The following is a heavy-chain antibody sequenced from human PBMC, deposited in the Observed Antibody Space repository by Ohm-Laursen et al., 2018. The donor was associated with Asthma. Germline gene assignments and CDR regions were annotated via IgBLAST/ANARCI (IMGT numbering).Heavy chain of an antibody. CDR3: ARDTPRLYSSSWYYFDY. CDR2: ISAYNGNT. V-gene: IGHV1-18*01. J-gene: IGHJ4*02. CDR1: GYTFTSYG. D-gene: IGHD6-13*01. Sequence: ASVKVSCKASGYTFTSYGISWVRQAPGQGLERMGWISAYNGNTNYAQKLQGRVTMTTDTSTSTAYMELRSLRSDDTAVYYCARDTPRLYSSSWYYFDYWGQGTLVTVSS.